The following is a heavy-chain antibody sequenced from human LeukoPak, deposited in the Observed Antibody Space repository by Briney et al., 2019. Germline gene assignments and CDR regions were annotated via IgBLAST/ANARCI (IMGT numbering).Heavy chain of an antibody. V-gene: IGHV4-39*07. CDR2: MYYTGTT. Sequence: PSETLSLTCSVSGGSISSLGYSWGWIRQPPGKGLEWIASMYYTGTTYYNPSLKSRVTMSVDTSKNQFSLNLTSVTAADTAVSYCARSVSAYAGRGWFDPWGQGTLVTVSS. J-gene: IGHJ5*02. D-gene: IGHD5-12*01. CDR1: GGSISSLGYS. CDR3: ARSVSAYAGRGWFDP.